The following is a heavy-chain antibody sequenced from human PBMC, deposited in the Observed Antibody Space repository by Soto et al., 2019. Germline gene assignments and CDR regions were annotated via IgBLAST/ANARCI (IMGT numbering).Heavy chain of an antibody. J-gene: IGHJ5*02. D-gene: IGHD1-1*01. CDR1: GFTFSRYA. CDR2: ISYDGSNK. CDR3: VRDSWNRPSNWFDP. V-gene: IGHV3-30-3*01. Sequence: QVQLVESGGGVVQPGRSLRLSCAASGFTFSRYALHWVRQAPGKGLEWVSVISYDGSNKYYTDSVKARFTISRDNSKNTLYLQMNSLTTEDTAVYYCVRDSWNRPSNWFDPWGQGTRVTVSS.